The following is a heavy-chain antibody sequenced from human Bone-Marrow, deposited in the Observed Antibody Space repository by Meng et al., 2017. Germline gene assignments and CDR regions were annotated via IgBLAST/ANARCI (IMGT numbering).Heavy chain of an antibody. V-gene: IGHV1-8*03. CDR2: MNPNSGNT. J-gene: IGHJ6*02. Sequence: ASVKVSCKASGYTFTSYDINWVRQATGQGLEWMGWMNPNSGNTDFAQKFQDRVTTIRNTSISTAHMELSSLRSEDTAVYYCARGYSSGWPYYYYGMDVWGQGTTVTVSS. CDR3: ARGYSSGWPYYYYGMDV. CDR1: GYTFTSYD. D-gene: IGHD6-19*01.